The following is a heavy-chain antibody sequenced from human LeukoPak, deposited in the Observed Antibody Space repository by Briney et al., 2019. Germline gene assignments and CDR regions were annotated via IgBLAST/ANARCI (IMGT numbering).Heavy chain of an antibody. CDR2: ISSSGSTI. D-gene: IGHD1-1*01. CDR1: GFTFSDYY. Sequence: PGGSLRLSCAASGFTFSDYYMSWIRQAPGKGLEWVSYISSSGSTIYYADSVKGRFTISRDNAKNSLYLQMNSLRAEDAAVYYCARDRGGMVHDAFDIWGQGTMVTVSS. J-gene: IGHJ3*02. V-gene: IGHV3-11*04. CDR3: ARDRGGMVHDAFDI.